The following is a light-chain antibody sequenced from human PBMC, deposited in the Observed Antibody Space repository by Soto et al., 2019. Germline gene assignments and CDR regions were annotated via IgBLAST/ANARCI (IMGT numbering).Light chain of an antibody. J-gene: IGLJ1*01. CDR2: EVS. Sequence: QSVLTQPASVSGSPGQSITIACTGTSSDVGGYIYVSWFQQHPGKAPKLIIYEVSSRPSGVSDRFSASKSGNTASLTISGLQAEDESTCYCSSYSSSSTLVFGTGTKVTVL. CDR3: SSYSSSSTLV. V-gene: IGLV2-14*01. CDR1: SSDVGGYIY.